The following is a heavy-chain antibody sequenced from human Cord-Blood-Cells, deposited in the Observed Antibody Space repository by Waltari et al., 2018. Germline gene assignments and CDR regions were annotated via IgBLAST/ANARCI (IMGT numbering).Heavy chain of an antibody. Sequence: QVQLVQSGAEVKKPGSSVKVSCKASGGTFSSYAISWVRQAPGQGLEWMGEVIPIFGTANYAQKFQGRVTITAEKSTSTAYMELSSLRSEDTAVYYCARAADSSSWYYYYGMDVWGQGTTVTVSS. J-gene: IGHJ6*02. D-gene: IGHD6-13*01. CDR3: ARAADSSSWYYYYGMDV. V-gene: IGHV1-69*06. CDR1: GGTFSSYA. CDR2: VIPIFGTA.